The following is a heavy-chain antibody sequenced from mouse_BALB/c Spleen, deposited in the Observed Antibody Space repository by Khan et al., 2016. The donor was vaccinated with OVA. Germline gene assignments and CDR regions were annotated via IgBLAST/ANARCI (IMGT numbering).Heavy chain of an antibody. CDR2: KWSDGAS. CDR3: ARGNFYAMDY. V-gene: IGHV2-6*02. J-gene: IGHJ4*01. Sequence: QVQLKESGPGLVAPSQSLSITCTVSGFSLTSYGVHWVRQPPGKGLEWLIVKWSDGASTYNSALKSRLSISKDISKSQVFLQMNSLQTDDTAMYYCARGNFYAMDYWGQGTSVTVSS. D-gene: IGHD2-1*01. CDR1: GFSLTSYG.